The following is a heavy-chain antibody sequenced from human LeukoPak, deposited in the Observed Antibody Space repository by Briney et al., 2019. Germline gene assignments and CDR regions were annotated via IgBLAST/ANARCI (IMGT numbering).Heavy chain of an antibody. D-gene: IGHD2-2*01. CDR1: GYTLTELS. V-gene: IGHV1-24*01. CDR2: FDPEDGET. Sequence: ASVKVSCKVSGYTLTELSMHWVRQAPGKGLEWMGGFDPEDGETIYAQKFQGRVTMTEDTSTDTAYMELSSLRSEDTAVYYCATGYATAAKFRLGYWGQGTLVTVSS. J-gene: IGHJ4*02. CDR3: ATGYATAAKFRLGY.